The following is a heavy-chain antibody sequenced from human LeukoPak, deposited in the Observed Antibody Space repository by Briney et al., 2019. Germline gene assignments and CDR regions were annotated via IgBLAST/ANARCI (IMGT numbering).Heavy chain of an antibody. Sequence: SETLSLTCTVSGGSISSYYWSWIRQPPGKGLEWIGYIYYSGSTNYNPSLKSRVTISVDTSENQFSLKVSSVTAADTAVYYCAREGSMTTVKHYFDYWGQGTLVTVSS. D-gene: IGHD4-11*01. J-gene: IGHJ4*02. V-gene: IGHV4-59*01. CDR2: IYYSGST. CDR1: GGSISSYY. CDR3: AREGSMTTVKHYFDY.